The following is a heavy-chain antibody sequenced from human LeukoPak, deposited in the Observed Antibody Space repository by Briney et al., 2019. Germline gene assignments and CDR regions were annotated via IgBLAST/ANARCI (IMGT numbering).Heavy chain of an antibody. J-gene: IGHJ6*02. CDR2: ISYDGSNK. CDR3: ARDLGDYDSSGWPRGGSYYGMDV. Sequence: GRSLRLSCAASGFTFSSYAMHWVRQAPGKGLEWVAVISYDGSNKYYADSVKGRFTISRDNSKNTLYLQMNSLRAEDTAVYYCARDLGDYDSSGWPRGGSYYGMDVWGQGTTVTVSS. V-gene: IGHV3-30-3*01. CDR1: GFTFSSYA. D-gene: IGHD6-19*01.